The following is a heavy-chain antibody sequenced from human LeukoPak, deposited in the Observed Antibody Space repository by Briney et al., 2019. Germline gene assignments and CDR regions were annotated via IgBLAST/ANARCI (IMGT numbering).Heavy chain of an antibody. CDR2: IYYSGST. D-gene: IGHD5-18*01. V-gene: IGHV4-31*03. CDR3: ARDRIQLGCVDY. CDR1: GGSISSGGYY. Sequence: SETLSLTCTVSGGSISSGGYYWSWIRQHPGKGLEWIGYIYYSGSTYYNPSLKSRVTISVDTSKNRFSLKLSSVTAADTAVYYCARDRIQLGCVDYWGQGTLVTVSS. J-gene: IGHJ4*02.